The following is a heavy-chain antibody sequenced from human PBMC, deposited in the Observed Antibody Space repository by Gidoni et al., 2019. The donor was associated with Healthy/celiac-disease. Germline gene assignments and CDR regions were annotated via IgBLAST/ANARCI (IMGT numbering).Heavy chain of an antibody. CDR2: ISAYNGNT. CDR1: GYTFTSYG. V-gene: IGHV1-18*04. Sequence: QVQLVQSGAEVKKPGASVKVSCKASGYTFTSYGISWVRQAPGQGLEWMGWISAYNGNTNYAQKLQGRVTMTTDTSTSTAYMELRSLRSDDTAVYYCARKRYYDFWSGQYYYGMDVWGQGTTVTVSS. CDR3: ARKRYYDFWSGQYYYGMDV. D-gene: IGHD3-3*01. J-gene: IGHJ6*02.